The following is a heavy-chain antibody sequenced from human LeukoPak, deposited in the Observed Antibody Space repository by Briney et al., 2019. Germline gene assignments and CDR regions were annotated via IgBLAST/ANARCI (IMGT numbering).Heavy chain of an antibody. D-gene: IGHD6-13*01. Sequence: SETLSLTCTVSGGSISSYHWSWIRQPAGKGLEWIGRIYTSGSTNYNPSLKSRVTMSVDTSKNQFSLKLSSVTATDTAVYYCARGAIAAAGTHFDYWGQGTLVTVSS. CDR2: IYTSGST. J-gene: IGHJ4*02. V-gene: IGHV4-4*07. CDR3: ARGAIAAAGTHFDY. CDR1: GGSISSYH.